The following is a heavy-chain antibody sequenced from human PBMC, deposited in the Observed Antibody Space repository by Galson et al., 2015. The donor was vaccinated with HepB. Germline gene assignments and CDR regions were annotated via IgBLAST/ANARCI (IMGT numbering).Heavy chain of an antibody. V-gene: IGHV3-21*01. J-gene: IGHJ6*02. CDR3: ARDKVATIPYYYYGMDV. Sequence: SLRLSCAASGFTFSSYSMNWVRQAPGKGLEWVSSISSSSSYIYYADSVKGRFTISRDNAKNSLYLQMNSLRAEDTAVYYCARDKVATIPYYYYGMDVWGQGTTVTVSS. CDR1: GFTFSSYS. CDR2: ISSSSSYI. D-gene: IGHD5-24*01.